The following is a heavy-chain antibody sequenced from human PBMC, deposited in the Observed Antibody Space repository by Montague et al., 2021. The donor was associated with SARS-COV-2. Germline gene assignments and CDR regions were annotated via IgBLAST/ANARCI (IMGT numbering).Heavy chain of an antibody. D-gene: IGHD3-10*01. CDR1: GYSFSSYW. CDR2: IYPRDLDT. CDR3: ARHEFYYDGPVAVPFDL. J-gene: IGHJ4*02. V-gene: IGHV5-51*07. Sequence: QSGAEVKKPGESLKISCKGYGYSFSSYWIAWVHQMPGKGLEYMGIIYPRDLDTKYSPAFQGQVSISADKSISTAYLQWSSLKASDTAMYYCARHEFYYDGPVAVPFDLWGKGTLVTVSS.